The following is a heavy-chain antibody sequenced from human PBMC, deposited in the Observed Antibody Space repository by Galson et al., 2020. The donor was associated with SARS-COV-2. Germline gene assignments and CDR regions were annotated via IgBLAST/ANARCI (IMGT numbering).Heavy chain of an antibody. CDR2: IKQDGSEK. D-gene: IGHD6-19*01. CDR1: GFTFSSYW. Sequence: HSGGSLRLSCAASGFTFSSYWMSWVRQAPGKGLEWVATIKQDGSEKYYVDSVKGRFTISRDNAKNSLYLQMNSLRAEDTAVYYCARLGDGSGWYFDYWGQGTLVTVSS. J-gene: IGHJ4*02. CDR3: ARLGDGSGWYFDY. V-gene: IGHV3-7*04.